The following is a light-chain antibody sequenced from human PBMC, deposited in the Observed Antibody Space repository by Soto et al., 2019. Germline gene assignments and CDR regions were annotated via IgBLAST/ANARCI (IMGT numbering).Light chain of an antibody. CDR3: QQYGNSPRS. CDR2: GAS. V-gene: IGKV3-20*01. Sequence: EVMLTQSPVTLSLSPGERATLSCRASQSFSSSYLAWYQQKPGQAPRLLIYGASSRATGIPDRFSGSGSGTDFTLTISSLEPEDFAVYYCQQYGNSPRSFGGGTKVDIK. CDR1: QSFSSSY. J-gene: IGKJ4*01.